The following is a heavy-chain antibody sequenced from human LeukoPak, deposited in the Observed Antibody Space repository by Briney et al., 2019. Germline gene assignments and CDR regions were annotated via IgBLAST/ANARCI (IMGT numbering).Heavy chain of an antibody. CDR1: GFSLSTTGMC. V-gene: IGHV2-70*11. CDR3: ARTRGQYYYDSSGYPLDY. CDR2: FDWDDDK. Sequence: SGPTLVNPTQTLTLTCTFSGFSLSTTGMCVSWIRQPPGKALEWLARFDWDDDKHYSTSLKTRLTISKDTSKNQVVLTMTNMDPADTATYYCARTRGQYYYDSSGYPLDYWGQGTLVTVSS. D-gene: IGHD3-22*01. J-gene: IGHJ4*02.